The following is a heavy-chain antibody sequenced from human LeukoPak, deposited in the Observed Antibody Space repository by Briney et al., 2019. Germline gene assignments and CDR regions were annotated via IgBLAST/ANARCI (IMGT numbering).Heavy chain of an antibody. J-gene: IGHJ3*02. Sequence: GGSLRLSCAASGFTVSSNYMSWVRQAPGKGLEWVSIIYSDGNTYYANSVKGRFTTSRDNSKNMLSLQMNSLRAEDTAVYYCARTIVGNGHDAFDIWGQGTMVIVSP. CDR2: IYSDGNT. CDR1: GFTVSSNY. D-gene: IGHD1-26*01. V-gene: IGHV3-53*01. CDR3: ARTIVGNGHDAFDI.